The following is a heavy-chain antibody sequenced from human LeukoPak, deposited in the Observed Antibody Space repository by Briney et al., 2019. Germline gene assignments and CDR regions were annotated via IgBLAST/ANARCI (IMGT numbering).Heavy chain of an antibody. J-gene: IGHJ4*02. CDR2: INHSGST. V-gene: IGHV4-34*01. Sequence: PSETLSLTCAVYGGSFSGYYWSWIRQPPGKGLEWIGEINHSGSTNYNPSLKSRVTISVDTSKNQLSLKLSSVTAADTAVYYCARCFSSDSSGYSPPYFDYWGQGTLVTVSS. CDR3: ARCFSSDSSGYSPPYFDY. CDR1: GGSFSGYY. D-gene: IGHD3-22*01.